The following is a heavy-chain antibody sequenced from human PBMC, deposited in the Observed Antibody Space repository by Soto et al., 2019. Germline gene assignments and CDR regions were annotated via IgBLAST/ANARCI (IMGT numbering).Heavy chain of an antibody. D-gene: IGHD3-22*01. V-gene: IGHV3-23*01. J-gene: IGHJ4*02. CDR3: AKDRVPNYSSGYYSMLTDS. CDR1: GFTFSKFA. CDR2: ISSTGAGT. Sequence: HPGGSLRLSCAASGFTFSKFAMTWARQAPGKGLEWVSAISSTGAGTYYVDSVKGRFTVSRDNSKNTLYLQMHSLRAEDTAVYYCAKDRVPNYSSGYYSMLTDSWGQGTVVTVSS.